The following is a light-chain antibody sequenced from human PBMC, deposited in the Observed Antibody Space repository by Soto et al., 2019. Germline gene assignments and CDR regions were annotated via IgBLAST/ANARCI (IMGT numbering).Light chain of an antibody. CDR3: QEYNSYLYT. J-gene: IGKJ2*01. CDR1: QSISTW. Sequence: DIPMTQSPSTLSASVGDRVTITCRASQSISTWLAWYQQKPGKAPKLLIYDASSLETAVPSRFSGSGSGTEFTLTISSLQPDDFATYYCQEYNSYLYTFGQGTKLEIK. CDR2: DAS. V-gene: IGKV1-5*01.